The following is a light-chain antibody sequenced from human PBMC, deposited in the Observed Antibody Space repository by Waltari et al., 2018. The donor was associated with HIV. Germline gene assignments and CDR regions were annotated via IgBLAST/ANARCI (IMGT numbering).Light chain of an antibody. Sequence: SYELTQPPSVSVSPGQTARITCSGDAFPKQYGYWYQQKPGQALVLVVYKDTARPSRIPERSSGSSSGTTVTLTIRGVQAEYEADYHCQSADSSGTYVVFGGGTKLTVL. CDR1: AFPKQY. J-gene: IGLJ2*01. CDR2: KDT. V-gene: IGLV3-25*03. CDR3: QSADSSGTYVV.